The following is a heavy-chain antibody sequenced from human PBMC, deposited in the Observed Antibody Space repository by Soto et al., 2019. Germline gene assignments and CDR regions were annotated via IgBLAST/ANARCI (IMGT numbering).Heavy chain of an antibody. Sequence: QVQLVESGGGVVQPGRSLRLSCAASGFTFSSYGMHWVRQAPGKGLEWVAVIWYDGSNKYYADSVKGRFTISRYNSKNTLYLHMNSLRAEDTAVYYCARDDDSSSWYDYYYGMDVWGQGTTVTVSS. V-gene: IGHV3-33*01. J-gene: IGHJ6*02. CDR2: IWYDGSNK. CDR3: ARDDDSSSWYDYYYGMDV. CDR1: GFTFSSYG. D-gene: IGHD6-13*01.